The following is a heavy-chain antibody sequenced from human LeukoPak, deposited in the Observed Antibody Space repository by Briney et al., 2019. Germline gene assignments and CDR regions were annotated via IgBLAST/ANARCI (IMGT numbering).Heavy chain of an antibody. CDR1: GGSISSSSYD. Sequence: SETLSLTCIVSGGSISSSSYDWVWIRQPPGKGLEWIGTSYNSWATYYNPSLESRVTISVDTSKNQFSLTLSSVTAADTAVYYCASHLVGPKAFDYWGQGTLVTVSS. CDR3: ASHLVGPKAFDY. D-gene: IGHD1-26*01. J-gene: IGHJ4*02. V-gene: IGHV4-39*07. CDR2: SYNSWAT.